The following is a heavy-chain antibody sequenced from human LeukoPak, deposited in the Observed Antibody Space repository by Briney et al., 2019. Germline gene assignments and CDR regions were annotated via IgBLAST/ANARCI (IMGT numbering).Heavy chain of an antibody. D-gene: IGHD3-9*01. CDR2: IRVGSSTTI. V-gene: IGHV3-48*02. Sequence: GGSLRLSCAASGFTFSRYSMNWVRPAPGKGLEWVSYIRVGSSTTIYYADSVKGRFTISRDNAKNSLSLQMNSLRDEDTAVYYCARDRDWAFDYWGQGTLVTVSS. J-gene: IGHJ4*02. CDR3: ARDRDWAFDY. CDR1: GFTFSRYS.